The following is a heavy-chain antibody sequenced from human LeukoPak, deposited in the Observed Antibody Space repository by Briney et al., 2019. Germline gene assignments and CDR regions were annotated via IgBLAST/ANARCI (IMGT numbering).Heavy chain of an antibody. CDR1: GLSFSGYY. CDR2: TNHSGST. Sequence: PSETLSFTCSGYGLSFSGYYWTWNRQRPGKGLEWIGDTNHSGSTNYNPSLKSRVTISVDTSKNQFSLKLSSVTAADTAVYYCASCLSYYYDSSGHQVRDAFDIWGQGTMVTVSS. V-gene: IGHV4-34*01. D-gene: IGHD3-22*01. CDR3: ASCLSYYYDSSGHQVRDAFDI. J-gene: IGHJ3*02.